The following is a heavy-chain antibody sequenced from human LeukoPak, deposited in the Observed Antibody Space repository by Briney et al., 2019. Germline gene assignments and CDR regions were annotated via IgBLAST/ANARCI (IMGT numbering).Heavy chain of an antibody. J-gene: IGHJ4*02. CDR3: AESHLPTSYSGTYYCDY. D-gene: IGHD1-26*01. CDR1: GFTFSSYA. CDR2: ISGSGGST. Sequence: PGGSLRLSCAASGFTFSSYAMSWVRQAPGKGLEWVSAISGSGGSTYYADSVKGRFTISRDNSKNTLYLQMDSLRADDTAVYYCAESHLPTSYSGTYYCDYWGQGTLVTVSS. V-gene: IGHV3-23*01.